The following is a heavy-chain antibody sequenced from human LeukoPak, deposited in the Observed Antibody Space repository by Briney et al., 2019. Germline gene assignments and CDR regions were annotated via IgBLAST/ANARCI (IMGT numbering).Heavy chain of an antibody. D-gene: IGHD3-22*01. Sequence: GGSLRLSCAASGFTFSDYHMSWIRQAPGKGLEWVSYISSSGSTIYYADSVKGRFTISRDNVKNSLYLQMNSLRAEDTAVYYCARESDYYDSSGYYVYFDYWGQGTLVTVSS. J-gene: IGHJ4*02. V-gene: IGHV3-11*04. CDR2: ISSSGSTI. CDR3: ARESDYYDSSGYYVYFDY. CDR1: GFTFSDYH.